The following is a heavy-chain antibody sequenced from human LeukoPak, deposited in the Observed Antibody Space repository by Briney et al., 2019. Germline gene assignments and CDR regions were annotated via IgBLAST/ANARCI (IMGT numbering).Heavy chain of an antibody. CDR1: GGSISSYY. D-gene: IGHD3-22*01. V-gene: IGHV4-4*07. J-gene: IGHJ4*02. CDR2: IYTSGST. Sequence: SETLSLTCTVSGGSISSYYWSWIRQPAGKGLEWIGRIYTSGSTNYNPSLKSRVTISVDTSKNQFSLKLSSVTAADTAVYYCARAGSGYFAPRGKFDYWGQGTLVTVSS. CDR3: ARAGSGYFAPRGKFDY.